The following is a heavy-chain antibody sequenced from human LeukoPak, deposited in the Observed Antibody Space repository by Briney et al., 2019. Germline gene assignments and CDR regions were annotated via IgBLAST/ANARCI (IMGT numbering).Heavy chain of an antibody. CDR2: ISSSGSTI. Sequence: KPGGSLRLSCAASGFTFSDYYMSWIRQAPGKGLEWVSYISSSGSTIYYADSVKGRFTISRDNAKNSLYLQMNSLRAEDTAVYYCARELDLYNWNYGGGYYFDYWGQGTLVTVSS. CDR1: GFTFSDYY. J-gene: IGHJ4*02. V-gene: IGHV3-11*04. D-gene: IGHD1-7*01. CDR3: ARELDLYNWNYGGGYYFDY.